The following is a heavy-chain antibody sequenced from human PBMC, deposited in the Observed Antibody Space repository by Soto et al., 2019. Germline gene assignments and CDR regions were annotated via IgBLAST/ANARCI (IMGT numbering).Heavy chain of an antibody. Sequence: QVQLVESGGGMVQPGGSLRLSCAASGYRFNAYTIHWVRQAPGRGLEWVALISSDETNKYYADSVRGRFTISRDDFEKTLFLQMNSLRPEATAVYYCARGSYNWNDFPFDHWGQGTLVTVSS. D-gene: IGHD1-1*01. CDR2: ISSDETNK. V-gene: IGHV3-30-3*01. CDR3: ARGSYNWNDFPFDH. J-gene: IGHJ4*02. CDR1: GYRFNAYT.